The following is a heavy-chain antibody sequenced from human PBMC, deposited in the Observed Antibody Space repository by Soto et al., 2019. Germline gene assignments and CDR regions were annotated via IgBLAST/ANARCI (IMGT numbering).Heavy chain of an antibody. CDR1: GFTFSSYA. D-gene: IGHD5-12*01. CDR3: ARDLRDIVATIRSYYYGMDV. Sequence: SLRLSCAASGFTFSSYAMHWVRQAPGKGLEWVAVISYDGSNKYYADSVKGRFTISRDNSKNTLYLQMNSLRAEDTAVCYCARDLRDIVATIRSYYYGMDVWGQGTTVTVSS. J-gene: IGHJ6*02. V-gene: IGHV3-30-3*01. CDR2: ISYDGSNK.